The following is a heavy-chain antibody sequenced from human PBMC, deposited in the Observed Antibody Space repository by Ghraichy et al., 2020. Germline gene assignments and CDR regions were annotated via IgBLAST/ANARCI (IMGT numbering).Heavy chain of an antibody. CDR3: ARGRGKRYYYDSSAYHNRDAFDI. D-gene: IGHD3-22*01. Sequence: SQTLSLTCTVSGGSISSGGYYWSWIRQHPGKGLEWIGYIYDSGSTYYNPSLKSRVTISVDTSKNQFSLNLSSVTAADTAVYYCARGRGKRYYYDSSAYHNRDAFDIWGQGTVVTVSS. CDR1: GGSISSGGYY. V-gene: IGHV4-31*03. J-gene: IGHJ3*02. CDR2: IYDSGST.